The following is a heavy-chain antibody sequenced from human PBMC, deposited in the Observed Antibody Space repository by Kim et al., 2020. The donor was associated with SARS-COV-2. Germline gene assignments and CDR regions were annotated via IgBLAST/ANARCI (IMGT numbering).Heavy chain of an antibody. V-gene: IGHV1-69*04. J-gene: IGHJ5*02. CDR3: AREGDLTLYNWFDP. Sequence: AQKFQSRVTNTAEKATSTAYMELSSLRSEDTAVYYCAREGDLTLYNWFDPWGQGTLVTVSS. D-gene: IGHD3-16*01.